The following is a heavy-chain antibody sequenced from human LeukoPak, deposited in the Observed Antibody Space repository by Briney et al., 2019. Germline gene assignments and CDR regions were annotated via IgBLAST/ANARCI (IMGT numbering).Heavy chain of an antibody. V-gene: IGHV4-59*01. D-gene: IGHD6-19*01. CDR3: ARTRRQWLVFDY. J-gene: IGHJ4*02. CDR1: GGSISGYY. CDR2: IYYSGST. Sequence: SETLSLTCTVSGGSISGYYWSWIQQPPGKGLEWIGYIYYSGSTNYNPSLKSRVTISVDTSKNQFSLKLSSVTAADTAVYYCARTRRQWLVFDYWGQGTLVTVSS.